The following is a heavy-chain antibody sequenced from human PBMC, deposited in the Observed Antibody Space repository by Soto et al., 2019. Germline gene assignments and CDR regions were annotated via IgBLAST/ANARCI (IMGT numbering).Heavy chain of an antibody. CDR3: ARDTYYYGSRNFDY. V-gene: IGHV1-69*01. CDR2: IIPIFGTA. D-gene: IGHD3-10*01. CDR1: GGTFSSYA. Sequence: QVQLVQSGAEVKKPRYSVKVSCKASGGTFSSYAISWVRQAPGQGREWMGGIIPIFGTANYAQKFQGRVTITADESTSTAYMELSSRRSEDTAVYYCARDTYYYGSRNFDYRGQGTLVTVSS. J-gene: IGHJ4*02.